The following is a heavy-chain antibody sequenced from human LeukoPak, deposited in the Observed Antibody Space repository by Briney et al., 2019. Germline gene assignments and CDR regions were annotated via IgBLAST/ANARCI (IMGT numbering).Heavy chain of an antibody. Sequence: GGSLRLSCAASGFTFSSYDMHWVRQAPAKGLEWVAFIRYDGINKYYADSLKGRFTISRDNSKNTLYLQMNSLRAEDTAVYYCAKDYYGSGRAFYFDYWGQGTLVTVSS. CDR1: GFTFSSYD. J-gene: IGHJ4*02. CDR2: IRYDGINK. CDR3: AKDYYGSGRAFYFDY. V-gene: IGHV3-30*02. D-gene: IGHD3-10*01.